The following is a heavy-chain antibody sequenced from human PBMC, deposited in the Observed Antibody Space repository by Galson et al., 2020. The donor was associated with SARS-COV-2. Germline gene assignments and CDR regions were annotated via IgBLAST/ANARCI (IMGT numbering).Heavy chain of an antibody. CDR3: ARDRGTSRAIVVVVAVTLDGMDV. CDR1: GYTFTSYY. Sequence: ASVKVSCKASGYTFTSYYMHWVRQAPGQGLEWMGIINPSGGSTSYAQKFQGRVTMTRDTSTSTVYMELSSLRSEDTAVYYCARDRGTSRAIVVVVAVTLDGMDVWGQGTTVTVSS. V-gene: IGHV1-46*01. CDR2: INPSGGST. D-gene: IGHD2-15*01. J-gene: IGHJ6*02.